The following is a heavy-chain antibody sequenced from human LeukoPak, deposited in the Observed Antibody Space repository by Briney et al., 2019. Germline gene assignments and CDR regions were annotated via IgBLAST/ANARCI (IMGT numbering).Heavy chain of an antibody. Sequence: GESLKISCKASGYSFTSYWIGWVRQMPGKGLEWMGIIYPGDSDTRYSPSFQGQVTISADKSISTAYLQCSSLKASDTAMYYCARTTAIRAFDIWGQGTMVTVSS. J-gene: IGHJ3*02. CDR2: IYPGDSDT. CDR3: ARTTAIRAFDI. CDR1: GYSFTSYW. V-gene: IGHV5-51*01. D-gene: IGHD2-21*02.